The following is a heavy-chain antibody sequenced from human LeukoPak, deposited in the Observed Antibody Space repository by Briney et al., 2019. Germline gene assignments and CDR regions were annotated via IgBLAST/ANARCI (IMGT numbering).Heavy chain of an antibody. CDR2: ISSSSSYI. J-gene: IGHJ4*02. CDR1: GFTFSSYS. D-gene: IGHD3-10*01. CDR3: ARDRQGSYYDY. V-gene: IGHV3-21*01. Sequence: GGSLRLSCAASGFTFSSYSMNWVRQAPGKGLEWVSSISSSSSYIHYADSVKGRFTISRDNAKNSLYLQMNSLRAEDTAVYYCARDRQGSYYDYWGQGTLVTVSS.